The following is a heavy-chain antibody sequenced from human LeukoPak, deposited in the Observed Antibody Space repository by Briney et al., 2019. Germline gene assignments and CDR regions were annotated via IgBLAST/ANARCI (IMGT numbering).Heavy chain of an antibody. CDR3: ARGGSGSGYHYYYYYMDV. CDR1: GFTFNSFW. Sequence: PGGSLRLSCAASGFTFNSFWMYWVRHVPGKGLLWVARINSDGIRTSHADSAQGRFTISRDNANNTLYLQMNSLRVEDTAVYYCARGGSGSGYHYYYYYMDVWGKGTTVTISS. V-gene: IGHV3-74*01. CDR2: INSDGIRT. J-gene: IGHJ6*03. D-gene: IGHD3-22*01.